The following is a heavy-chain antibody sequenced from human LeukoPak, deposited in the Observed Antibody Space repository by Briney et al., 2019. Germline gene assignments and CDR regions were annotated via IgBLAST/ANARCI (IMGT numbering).Heavy chain of an antibody. D-gene: IGHD3-22*01. CDR2: ISGSGGST. V-gene: IGHV3-23*01. CDR1: GFTFSSYA. Sequence: EGSLRLSCAASGFTFSSYAMSWVRQAPGKGLEWVSAISGSGGSTYYADSVKGRFTISRDNSKNTLYLQMNSLRAEDTAVYYCAKRRDYYDSSGYYYVGFDYWGQGTLVTVSS. CDR3: AKRRDYYDSSGYYYVGFDY. J-gene: IGHJ4*02.